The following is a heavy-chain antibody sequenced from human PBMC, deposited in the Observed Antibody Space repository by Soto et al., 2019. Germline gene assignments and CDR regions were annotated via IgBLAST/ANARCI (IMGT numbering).Heavy chain of an antibody. CDR2: IYSGGST. V-gene: IGHV3-66*01. Sequence: PGGSLRLSCAASGFTVSSNYMSWVRQAPGKGLEWVSVIYSGGSTYYADSVKGRFTISRDNSKNTLYLQMNSLRAEDTAVYYCARDAYYYDSSGYYSYYYYGMDVWGQGT. J-gene: IGHJ6*02. D-gene: IGHD3-22*01. CDR1: GFTVSSNY. CDR3: ARDAYYYDSSGYYSYYYYGMDV.